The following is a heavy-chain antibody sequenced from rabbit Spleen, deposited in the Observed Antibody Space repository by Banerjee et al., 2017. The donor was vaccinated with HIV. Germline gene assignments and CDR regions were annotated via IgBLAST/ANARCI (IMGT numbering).Heavy chain of an antibody. V-gene: IGHV1S45*01. J-gene: IGHJ4*01. Sequence: QEQLVESGGGLVKPEESLKLSCTASGFSFNSGYDMCWVRQAPGKGLEWIACINTATGKPVYASWAKGRFTISRTSSTTVALQMTSLTAADTATYFCARDLVAVIGWNFNLWGPGTLVTVS. CDR3: ARDLVAVIGWNFNL. CDR2: INTATGKP. D-gene: IGHD1-1*01. CDR1: GFSFNSGYD.